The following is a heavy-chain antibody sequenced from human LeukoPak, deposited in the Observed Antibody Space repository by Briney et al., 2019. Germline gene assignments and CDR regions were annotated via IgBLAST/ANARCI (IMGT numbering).Heavy chain of an antibody. J-gene: IGHJ4*02. CDR1: GASISSSGYY. D-gene: IGHD3-10*01. V-gene: IGHV4-31*03. Sequence: LETLSLTCTVSGASISSSGYYWTWIRQQPGKGLEWIGSMYYSGRTYYSPSLRSRPSISLDTSKNQFSLNLISVTAADTAVYYCGGSGYWGQGTLVTVSS. CDR2: MYYSGRT. CDR3: GGSGY.